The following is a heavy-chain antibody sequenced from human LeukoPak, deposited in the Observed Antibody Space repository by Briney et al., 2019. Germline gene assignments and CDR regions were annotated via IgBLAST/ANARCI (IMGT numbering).Heavy chain of an antibody. CDR3: AREGKGIAVAGSLYGMDV. CDR1: GFTFSSYE. Sequence: GGSLRLSCAASGFTFSSYEMNWVRQAPGKGLEWVSYISSSGSTIYYADSVKGRFTISRDNAKNSLYLQMNSLRAEDTAVYYCAREGKGIAVAGSLYGMDVWGQGTTVTVSS. D-gene: IGHD6-19*01. V-gene: IGHV3-48*03. J-gene: IGHJ6*02. CDR2: ISSSGSTI.